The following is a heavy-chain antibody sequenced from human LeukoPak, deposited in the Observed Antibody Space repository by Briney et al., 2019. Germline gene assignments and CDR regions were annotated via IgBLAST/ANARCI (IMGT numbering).Heavy chain of an antibody. V-gene: IGHV3-7*01. Sequence: GGSLSPACAAAGFTLVSYWMSCVRQAPGRWLEWVANIKQDGSEKYYVASVKGRFTSTRQNAKNTLYLQMNSLTAEDTAIYYCARDTSGSYYLGGKLDFWGQGTLVTVSS. CDR1: GFTLVSYW. CDR3: ARDTSGSYYLGGKLDF. CDR2: IKQDGSEK. D-gene: IGHD1-26*01. J-gene: IGHJ4*02.